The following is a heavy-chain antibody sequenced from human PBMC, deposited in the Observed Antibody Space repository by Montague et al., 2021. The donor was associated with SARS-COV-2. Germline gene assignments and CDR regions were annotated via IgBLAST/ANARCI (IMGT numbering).Heavy chain of an antibody. D-gene: IGHD6-13*01. CDR2: IYYSGST. V-gene: IGHV4-59*01. J-gene: IGHJ4*02. CDR1: GGSISSYY. CDR3: AREGEGYSSSWWIGY. Sequence: SETLSLTCTVSGGSISSYYWSWIRQPPGKGLEWIGYIYYSGSTNXNPSLKSRVTISVDTSKNQFSLKLSSVTAADTAVYYCAREGEGYSSSWWIGYWGQGTLVTVSS.